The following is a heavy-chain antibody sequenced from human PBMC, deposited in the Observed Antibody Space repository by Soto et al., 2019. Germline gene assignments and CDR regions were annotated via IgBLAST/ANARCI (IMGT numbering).Heavy chain of an antibody. CDR2: IYYSGST. V-gene: IGHV4-39*01. D-gene: IGHD3-16*02. CDR1: GGSISSSSYY. CDR3: ARQVNDYIWGSYHTPVGY. J-gene: IGHJ4*02. Sequence: SETLSLTCTVSGGSISSSSYYWGWIRQPPGKGLEWIGSIYYSGSTYYNPSLKSRVTISVDTSKNQFSLKLSSVTAADTAVYYCARQVNDYIWGSYHTPVGYWGQGTLVTVSS.